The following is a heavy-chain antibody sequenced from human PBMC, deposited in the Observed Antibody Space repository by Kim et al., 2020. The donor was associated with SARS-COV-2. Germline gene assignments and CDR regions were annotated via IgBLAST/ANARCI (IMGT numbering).Heavy chain of an antibody. J-gene: IGHJ6*01. Sequence: GGSLRLSCAASGFIFSNYAMTWVRQAPGKGLEWVSAIGGSGGRTYYADSVKGRFTISRDNSKSTLYLQMNSLRAEDTAGYYCAKSGGEDIPGRDDYYYG. CDR1: GFIFSNYA. CDR2: IGGSGGRT. CDR3: AKSGGEDIPGRDDYYYG. D-gene: IGHD3-3*01. V-gene: IGHV3-23*01.